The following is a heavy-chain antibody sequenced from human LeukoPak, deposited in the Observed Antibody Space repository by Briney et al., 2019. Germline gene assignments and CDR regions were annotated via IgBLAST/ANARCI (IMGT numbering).Heavy chain of an antibody. V-gene: IGHV4-34*01. D-gene: IGHD3-16*02. CDR2: INHSGST. CDR1: GGSYSGYY. J-gene: IGHJ4*02. CDR3: ARQLGGVIVY. Sequence: SETLSLTCAVYGGSYSGYYWSWIRQPPGKGLEWIGEINHSGSTNYNPSLKSRVTISVDTSKNQFSLKLSSVTAADTAVYHCARQLGGVIVYWGQGTLVTVSS.